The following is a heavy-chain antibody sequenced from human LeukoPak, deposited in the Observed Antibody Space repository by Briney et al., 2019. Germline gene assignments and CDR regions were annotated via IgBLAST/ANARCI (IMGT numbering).Heavy chain of an antibody. Sequence: SETLSLSCSVSRGSISSGDYYWGWIRQPPGRGLEWIASIHYSETAYYNPSLKSRVTISVDTSKNDFSLKLSSVTAADTAVYYCARGPTYQPIDYWGQGTLVTVSS. CDR1: RGSISSGDYY. D-gene: IGHD2-2*01. J-gene: IGHJ4*02. V-gene: IGHV4-39*02. CDR3: ARGPTYQPIDY. CDR2: IHYSETA.